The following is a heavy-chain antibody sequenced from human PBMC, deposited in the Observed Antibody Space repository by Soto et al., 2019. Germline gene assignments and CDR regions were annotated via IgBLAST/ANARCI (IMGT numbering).Heavy chain of an antibody. D-gene: IGHD3-16*01. CDR1: GGSISSYY. CDR3: EKGGTNRFDP. CDR2: IYYSGST. J-gene: IGHJ5*02. V-gene: IGHV4-59*01. Sequence: QVQLQESGPGLVKPSETLSLTCTVSGGSISSYYWSWIRQPPGKGLEWIGYIYYSGSTNYNPSLKSRVTISVDTSKNQFSLELSSVTAADTAVYYCEKGGTNRFDPWGQGTLVTVSS.